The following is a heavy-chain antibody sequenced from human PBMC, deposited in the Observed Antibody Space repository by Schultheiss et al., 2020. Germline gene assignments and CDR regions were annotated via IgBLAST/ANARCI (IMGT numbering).Heavy chain of an antibody. Sequence: SETLSLTCTVSGGSISSSSYYWGWIRQPPGKGLEWIGYIYHSGSTYYNPSLKSRVTISVDRSKNQFSLKLSSVTAADTAVYYCARVDQGRFYFDYWGQGTLVTVSS. CDR3: ARVDQGRFYFDY. CDR1: GGSISSSSYY. V-gene: IGHV4-30-2*01. J-gene: IGHJ4*02. CDR2: IYHSGST.